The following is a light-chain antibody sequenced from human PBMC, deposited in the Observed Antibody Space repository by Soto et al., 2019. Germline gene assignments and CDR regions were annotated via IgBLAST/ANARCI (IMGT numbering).Light chain of an antibody. J-gene: IGKJ5*01. CDR1: QSIVRW. V-gene: IGKV1-5*01. CDR2: DAS. CDR3: QQYHTSSIT. Sequence: DIQMTQSPSTLSASVGDTVTITCRATQSIVRWLAWYQQQPGKAPNLLIYDASTLERGVPSRFSGTGSGTEFTLTIDRLQPDDFATYYCQQYHTSSITFGQGTRLEIK.